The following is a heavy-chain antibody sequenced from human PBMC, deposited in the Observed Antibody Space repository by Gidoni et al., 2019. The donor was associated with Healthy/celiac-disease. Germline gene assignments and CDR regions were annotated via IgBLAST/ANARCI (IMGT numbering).Heavy chain of an antibody. Sequence: EVQLVESGGGLVQPGGSLSLSCAASGCTFSSNWLHWVRQTPGKGMVWVARINSDGRRTRYAVSVNGRFTISRDNAKNTRYLQMNSVGAEDTAVYYCARDGEGGLYYEFWSGPESRSVSANGMDVWGQGTTVTVSS. CDR3: ARDGEGGLYYEFWSGPESRSVSANGMDV. CDR2: INSDGRRT. D-gene: IGHD3-3*01. V-gene: IGHV3-74*01. CDR1: GCTFSSNW. J-gene: IGHJ6*02.